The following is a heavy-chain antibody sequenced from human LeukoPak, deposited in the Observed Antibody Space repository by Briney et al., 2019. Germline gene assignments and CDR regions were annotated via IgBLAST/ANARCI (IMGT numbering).Heavy chain of an antibody. J-gene: IGHJ4*02. CDR2: ISGSGGST. CDR1: GFTFSSYA. Sequence: GGSLRLSCAASGFTFSSYATSWVRQAPGKGLEWVSAISGSGGSTYYADSVKGRFTISRDNSKNTLYLQMNSLRAEDTAVYYCAKPTGYSSSLPLRYWGQGTLVTVSS. V-gene: IGHV3-23*01. CDR3: AKPTGYSSSLPLRY. D-gene: IGHD6-13*01.